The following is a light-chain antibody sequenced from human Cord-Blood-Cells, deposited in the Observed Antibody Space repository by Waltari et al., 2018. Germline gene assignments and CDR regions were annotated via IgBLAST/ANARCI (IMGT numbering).Light chain of an antibody. CDR3: AAWDDSLNGPV. V-gene: IGLV1-44*01. CDR2: SNN. CDR1: SSNIGSNT. J-gene: IGLJ3*02. Sequence: QSVLTQPPSASGTPGQRVTISCSGSSSNIGSNTVNWYQQPQGTAPKLLIYSNNQRPSGVPARCSGSKSGTSASLAISGLQSEDEADYYCAAWDDSLNGPVFGGGTKLTVL.